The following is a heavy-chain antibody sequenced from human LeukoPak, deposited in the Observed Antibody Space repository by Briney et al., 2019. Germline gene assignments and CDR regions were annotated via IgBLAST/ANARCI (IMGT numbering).Heavy chain of an antibody. CDR2: IYHGGST. D-gene: IGHD3-22*01. CDR1: GGSISSGGYS. Sequence: ESSETLSLTCAVSGGSISSGGYSWSWIRQPPGKGLEWIGYIYHGGSTYYNPSLKSRVTISVDRSKNQFSLKLSSVTAADTAAYYCARITMTGGYFDYWGQGTLVTVSS. CDR3: ARITMTGGYFDY. J-gene: IGHJ4*02. V-gene: IGHV4-30-2*01.